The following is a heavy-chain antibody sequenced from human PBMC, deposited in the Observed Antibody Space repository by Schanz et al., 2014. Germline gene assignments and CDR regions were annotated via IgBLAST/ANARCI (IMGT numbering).Heavy chain of an antibody. Sequence: QVQLVQSGAEVRKPGASVKVSCKASGYTFTSYGISWVRQAPGQGLEWMGWISPYNGNTNYAQKLQDRVTMTADTSTSTAYMDLRSLRSDDTAVYYCARDQSPDTSSSDVRYCDYWGQGSLVTVSS. CDR1: GYTFTSYG. CDR2: ISPYNGNT. J-gene: IGHJ4*02. D-gene: IGHD6-6*01. CDR3: ARDQSPDTSSSDVRYCDY. V-gene: IGHV1-18*01.